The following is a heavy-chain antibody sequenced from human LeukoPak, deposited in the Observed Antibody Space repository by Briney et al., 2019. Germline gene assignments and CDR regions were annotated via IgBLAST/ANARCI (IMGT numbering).Heavy chain of an antibody. CDR2: IKSKTDGGTT. J-gene: IGHJ6*02. CDR3: TTADKYSGYENYYYGMDV. D-gene: IGHD5-12*01. V-gene: IGHV3-15*01. Sequence: GGSLRLSCAGSGFTVGSNYMSWVRQAPGKGLEWVGRIKSKTDGGTTDYAAPVKGRFTISRDDSKNTLYLQMNSLKTEDTAVYYCTTADKYSGYENYYYGMDVWGQGTTVTVSS. CDR1: GFTVGSNY.